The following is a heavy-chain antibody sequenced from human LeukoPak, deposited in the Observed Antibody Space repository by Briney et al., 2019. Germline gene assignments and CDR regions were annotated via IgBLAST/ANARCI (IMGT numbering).Heavy chain of an antibody. D-gene: IGHD5-24*01. CDR3: AGDPDGYNLGAQLDY. Sequence: GGSLRLSCAASGFTFSSYTMNWVRQAPGEGLEWVAIISYDGTTQFYADSVKGRFTISRDNSKNTLFLQMSRLRAEDTAVYYCAGDPDGYNLGAQLDYWGQGTLVTVSS. CDR1: GFTFSSYT. V-gene: IGHV3-30*03. CDR2: ISYDGTTQ. J-gene: IGHJ4*02.